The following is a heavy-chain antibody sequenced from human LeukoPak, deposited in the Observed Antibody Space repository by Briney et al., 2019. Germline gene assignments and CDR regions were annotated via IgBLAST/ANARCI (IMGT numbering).Heavy chain of an antibody. CDR3: ARAWFGPKDV. J-gene: IGHJ6*04. D-gene: IGHD3-10*01. CDR2: ISSSGSTI. Sequence: GGSLRLACAASGFTFSSYEMNWVRQAPGKGLEWVSYISSSGSTIYYADSVKGRFTISRDNAKNSLYLQMNSLRAEDTAVYYCARAWFGPKDVWGKGTTVTISS. CDR1: GFTFSSYE. V-gene: IGHV3-48*03.